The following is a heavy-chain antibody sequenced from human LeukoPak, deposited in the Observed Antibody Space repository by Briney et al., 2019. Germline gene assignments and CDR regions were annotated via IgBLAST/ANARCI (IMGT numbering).Heavy chain of an antibody. J-gene: IGHJ1*01. Sequence: PGGSLRLSCAASGFTFSSYAMNWVRQAPGKGPEWVSAISGRGDSTYYADSVKGRFTISRDNSKNTLYLQINTLRAEDTAVCYCAKDPGGFVVTPIRYFQHWGQGTLVTVSS. CDR3: AKDPGGFVVTPIRYFQH. CDR2: ISGRGDST. D-gene: IGHD2-15*01. CDR1: GFTFSSYA. V-gene: IGHV3-23*01.